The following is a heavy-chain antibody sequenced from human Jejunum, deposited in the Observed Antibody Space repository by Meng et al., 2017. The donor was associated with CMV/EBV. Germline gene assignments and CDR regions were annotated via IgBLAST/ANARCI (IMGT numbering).Heavy chain of an antibody. V-gene: IGHV3-21*01. Sequence: CTASGINLRGYSRNWVRQAPGKGLEWVSSINSDSRYIYYADSVKGRFTISRDSAKNSLYLQMESLRAEDTAVYYCARDNDFTNSYWGQGTLVTVSS. J-gene: IGHJ4*02. CDR1: GINLRGYS. CDR2: INSDSRYI. CDR3: ARDNDFTNSY. D-gene: IGHD4-11*01.